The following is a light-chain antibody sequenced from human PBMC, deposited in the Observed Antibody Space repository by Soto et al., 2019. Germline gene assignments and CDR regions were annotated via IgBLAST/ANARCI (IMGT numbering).Light chain of an antibody. Sequence: IQLTQSPSSLSASVGDTVTITCRASQAIGSYFAWYQQRPGTAPKLLIYSASTLHSGVPSRYSGSGSGTDFTLTISSLQPEDFATYYCQQVDSYPRTFGPGTTVEI. CDR1: QAIGSY. J-gene: IGKJ3*01. V-gene: IGKV1-9*01. CDR2: SAS. CDR3: QQVDSYPRT.